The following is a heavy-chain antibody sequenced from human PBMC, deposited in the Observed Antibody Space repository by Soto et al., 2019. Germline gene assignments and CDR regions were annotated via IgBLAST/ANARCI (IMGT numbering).Heavy chain of an antibody. CDR1: GGSISSSSYY. J-gene: IGHJ4*02. CDR2: IYYSGST. V-gene: IGHV4-39*02. Sequence: SETLSLTCTVSGGSISSSSYYWGWIRQPPGKGLEWIGSIYYSGSTYYNPSLKSPVTISVDTSKNPFSLKLSSVTAAVKAVYYCARDVVTMVRGVIITQGPARATNYFDYWGQGTLVTVSS. CDR3: ARDVVTMVRGVIITQGPARATNYFDY. D-gene: IGHD3-10*01.